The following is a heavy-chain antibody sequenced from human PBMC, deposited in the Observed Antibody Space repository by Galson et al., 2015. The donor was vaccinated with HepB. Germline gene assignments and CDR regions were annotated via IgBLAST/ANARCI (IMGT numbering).Heavy chain of an antibody. J-gene: IGHJ4*02. D-gene: IGHD3-22*01. Sequence: SLRLSCAASGFTFSSYAMHWVRQAPGKGLEWVAVISYDGSNKYYADSVKGRFTISRDNSKNTLYLQMNSLRAEDTAVYYCARDWDYYDSSGKDYWGQGTLVTVSS. V-gene: IGHV3-30*04. CDR3: ARDWDYYDSSGKDY. CDR2: ISYDGSNK. CDR1: GFTFSSYA.